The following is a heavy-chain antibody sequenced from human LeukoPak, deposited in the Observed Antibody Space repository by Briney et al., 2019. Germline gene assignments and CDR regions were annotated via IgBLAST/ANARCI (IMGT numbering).Heavy chain of an antibody. CDR1: GFTFSSYS. V-gene: IGHV3-21*01. D-gene: IGHD6-19*01. Sequence: GGSLRLSCAASGFTFSSYSMNWVRQPPGKGLEWFSSISSSSSYIYYADSVKGRFTISRDNAKNSLYLQMNSLRAEDTAVYYCARGTIIAVAGTGGYYWGQGTLVTVSS. CDR2: ISSSSSYI. J-gene: IGHJ4*02. CDR3: ARGTIIAVAGTGGYY.